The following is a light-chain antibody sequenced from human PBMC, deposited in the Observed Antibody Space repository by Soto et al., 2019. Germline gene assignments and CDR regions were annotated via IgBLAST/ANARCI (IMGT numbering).Light chain of an antibody. CDR2: DAS. Sequence: VVLTQYTATLSLSPGERATLSCRTSLSVSVYLDWYQQKPGQAPRLLISDASNRATGIPARFSGSGSGTDFTLTISSLEPEDFAVYYCHQRQYWPPITFGQGTRLEIK. V-gene: IGKV3-11*01. CDR1: LSVSVY. CDR3: HQRQYWPPIT. J-gene: IGKJ5*01.